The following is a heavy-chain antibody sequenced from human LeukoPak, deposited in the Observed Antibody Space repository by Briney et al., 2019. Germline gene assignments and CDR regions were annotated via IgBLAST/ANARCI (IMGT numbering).Heavy chain of an antibody. Sequence: SGTLSLTCAVSGGSISSSGYYWSWIRQHPGKGLEWIGYIYYSGSTSYNPSLKSRVTISVDTSKNQFSLKLSSVAAADTAVYYCAIARSGSYFFRFDYWGQGTLVTVSS. D-gene: IGHD1-26*01. CDR1: GGSISSSGYY. J-gene: IGHJ4*02. V-gene: IGHV4-31*11. CDR2: IYYSGST. CDR3: AIARSGSYFFRFDY.